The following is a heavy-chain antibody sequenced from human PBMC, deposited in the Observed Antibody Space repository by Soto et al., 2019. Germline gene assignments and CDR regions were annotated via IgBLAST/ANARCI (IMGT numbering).Heavy chain of an antibody. D-gene: IGHD4-17*01. CDR2: ISAYSGDR. V-gene: IGHV1-18*01. CDR1: GYTFPSST. J-gene: IGHJ4*02. Sequence: QGELVQSGAEVKKPGASVKVSCKASGYTFPSSTISWLRQAPGQGLEWLGWISAYSGDRKFAQRFQGRVTMTTDTSTSTAYLELTSLTSDDTAIYYCASANYGDSDYWGQGTLLTVSS. CDR3: ASANYGDSDY.